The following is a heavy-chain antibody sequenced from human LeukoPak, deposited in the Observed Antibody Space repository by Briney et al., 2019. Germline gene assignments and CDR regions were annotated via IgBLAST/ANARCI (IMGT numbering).Heavy chain of an antibody. CDR3: AKDGGRIAALDY. D-gene: IGHD6-13*01. J-gene: IGHJ4*02. CDR2: ISSSSSYI. CDR1: GFAFSSYS. Sequence: GGSLRLSCAASGFAFSSYSMNWVRQAPGKGLEWVSSISSSSSYIYYADSVKGRFTISRDNSKNTLYLQMNSLRAEDTAVYYCAKDGGRIAALDYWGQGTLVTVSS. V-gene: IGHV3-21*01.